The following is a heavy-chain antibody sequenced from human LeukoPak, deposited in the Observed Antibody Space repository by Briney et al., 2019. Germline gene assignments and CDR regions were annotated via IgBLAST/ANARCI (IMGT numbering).Heavy chain of an antibody. CDR2: ISYDGSNK. CDR3: AREHSETTHSSDGGDAFDI. D-gene: IGHD3-22*01. J-gene: IGHJ3*02. CDR1: GFTFSSYA. V-gene: IGHV3-30*14. Sequence: PGRSLRLSCAASGFTFSSYAMHWVRQAPGKGLEWVAVISYDGSNKYYADSVKGRFTISRDNSKNTLYLQMNSLRAEDTAVYYCAREHSETTHSSDGGDAFDIWGQGTMVTVSS.